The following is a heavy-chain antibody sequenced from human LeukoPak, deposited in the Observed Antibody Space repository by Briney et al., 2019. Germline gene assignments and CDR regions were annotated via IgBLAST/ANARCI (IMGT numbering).Heavy chain of an antibody. J-gene: IGHJ4*02. V-gene: IGHV4-59*12. Sequence: SETLSLTCTVSGGSISSYYWNWIRQPPGKGLEWIGYIYYSGSTNYNPSLKSRVTISVDTSKNQFSLKLSSVTAADTAVYYCARDGGDGYNWPYYFDYWGQGTLVTVSS. D-gene: IGHD5-24*01. CDR2: IYYSGST. CDR3: ARDGGDGYNWPYYFDY. CDR1: GGSISSYY.